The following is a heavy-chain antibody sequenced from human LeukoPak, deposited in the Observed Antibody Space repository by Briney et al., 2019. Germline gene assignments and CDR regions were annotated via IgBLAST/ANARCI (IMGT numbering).Heavy chain of an antibody. CDR2: INHSGST. Sequence: SETLSLTCAVYGGSFSGYYWSWIRQPPGKGLEWIGEINHSGSTNYNPSLKSRVTISVDTSKNQFSLKLSSVTAADTAVYYCARRVRWWKQLYYYYMDVWGKGTTVTVSS. CDR1: GGSFSGYY. D-gene: IGHD5-18*01. V-gene: IGHV4-34*01. J-gene: IGHJ6*03. CDR3: ARRVRWWKQLYYYYMDV.